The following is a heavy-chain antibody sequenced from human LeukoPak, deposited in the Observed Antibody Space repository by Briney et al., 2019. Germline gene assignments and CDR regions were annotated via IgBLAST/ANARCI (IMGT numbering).Heavy chain of an antibody. CDR1: GGSITSDNYF. D-gene: IGHD6-13*01. V-gene: IGHV4-31*03. CDR2: IYHSGNT. CDR3: AREVIAATVTDAFDI. Sequence: TLSLTCTVSGGSITSDNYFRSWIRHLPGKGLEWIGYIYHSGNTYYNPSFKSRVIMSVDASENRFSLKLSSVTAADTAVDYCAREVIAATVTDAFDIWGPGTLVTVSS. J-gene: IGHJ3*02.